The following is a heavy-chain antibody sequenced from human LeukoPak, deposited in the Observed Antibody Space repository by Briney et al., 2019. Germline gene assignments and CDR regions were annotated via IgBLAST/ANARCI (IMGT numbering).Heavy chain of an antibody. D-gene: IGHD2-21*02. Sequence: GGSLRLSCAASGFTFSNAWMSWVRQAPGKGLEWVGRIKSKTDGGTTDYAAPVKGRFTISRDDSKNTLYQQMNSLKTEDTAVYYCTTDVVTAIVYYFDYWGQGTLVTVSS. CDR1: GFTFSNAW. V-gene: IGHV3-15*01. CDR3: TTDVVTAIVYYFDY. J-gene: IGHJ4*02. CDR2: IKSKTDGGTT.